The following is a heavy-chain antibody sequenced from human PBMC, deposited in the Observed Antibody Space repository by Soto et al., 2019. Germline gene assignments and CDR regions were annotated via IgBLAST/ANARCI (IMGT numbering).Heavy chain of an antibody. CDR3: VKDESINWYSGHFRH. CDR1: GYSFTSLD. Sequence: ASVKVSCKASGYSFTSLDINWVRQTAGQGLEWMGWMEPSTGRTGYAQKFQGRVTMTRDTSINTAYMELTTLTSEDTAFYYCVKDESINWYSGHFRHWGQGTLVTVSS. D-gene: IGHD6-13*01. J-gene: IGHJ1*01. CDR2: MEPSTGRT. V-gene: IGHV1-8*01.